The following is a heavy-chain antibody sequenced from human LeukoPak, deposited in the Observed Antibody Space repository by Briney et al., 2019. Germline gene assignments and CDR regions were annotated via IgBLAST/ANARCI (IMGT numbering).Heavy chain of an antibody. CDR1: GASFSSTTYY. CDR2: IYSGGST. D-gene: IGHD3-16*01. Sequence: ASETLSLTCNVSGASFSSTTYYWAWIRQPPGKGLEWIGSIYSGGSTFYNPSLMGRVTISVDTSKNQFSLKLNSVTAADTAVYFCARPHHHYDTDTSVTTAFYFDYWGQGTLVTVSS. J-gene: IGHJ4*02. CDR3: ARPHHHYDTDTSVTTAFYFDY. V-gene: IGHV4-39*01.